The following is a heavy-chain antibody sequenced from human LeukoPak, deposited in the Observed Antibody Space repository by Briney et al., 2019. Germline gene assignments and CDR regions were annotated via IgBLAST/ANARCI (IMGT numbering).Heavy chain of an antibody. CDR2: ISGSGGST. Sequence: PGGSLRLSCAASGFTFSSYAMSWVRQAPGKGLEWVSAISGSGGSTYYADSVKGRFTISRDNSKNTLYLQMNSLRAEDTAVYYCAKGLFQTHYYDSSGYPTDYWGQGTLVTVSS. J-gene: IGHJ4*02. CDR3: AKGLFQTHYYDSSGYPTDY. D-gene: IGHD3-22*01. V-gene: IGHV3-23*01. CDR1: GFTFSSYA.